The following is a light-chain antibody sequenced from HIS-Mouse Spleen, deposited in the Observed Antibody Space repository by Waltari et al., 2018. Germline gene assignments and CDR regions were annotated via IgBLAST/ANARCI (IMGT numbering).Light chain of an antibody. J-gene: IGKJ4*01. CDR3: QQYGSSLLT. V-gene: IGKV3D-20*01. CDR1: QSVSSSS. CDR2: DAS. Sequence: EIVLTQSPATLSLSPGERATLPCGASQSVSSSSLAWYQQKPGLAPRLLIYDASSRATGIPDRFSGSGSGTDFTLTISRLEPEDFAVYYCQQYGSSLLTFGGGTKVEIK.